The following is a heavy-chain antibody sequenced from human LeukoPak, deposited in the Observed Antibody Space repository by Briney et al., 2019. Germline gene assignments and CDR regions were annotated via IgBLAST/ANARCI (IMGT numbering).Heavy chain of an antibody. CDR2: INTDGSSL. D-gene: IGHD3-22*01. CDR1: GFTFSSYG. Sequence: GGSLRLSCAASGFTFSSYGMHWVRQAPGKGPVWVARINTDGSSLNYADSVKGRFTISRDNAKNTLYLQMNSLGAEDTAVYYCARRINYYDSSGYYYVRYFDSWGQGTLVAVSS. J-gene: IGHJ4*02. V-gene: IGHV3-74*01. CDR3: ARRINYYDSSGYYYVRYFDS.